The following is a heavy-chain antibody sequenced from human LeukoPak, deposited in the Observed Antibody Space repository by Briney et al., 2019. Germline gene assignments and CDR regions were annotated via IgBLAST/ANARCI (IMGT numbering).Heavy chain of an antibody. CDR3: ASSSTSARIYYYGMDV. Sequence: SQTLSLTCAISGDSVSSNSAAWNWIRQSPSRGLEWLGRTDYRSKWYNDYAVSVKSRITINPDTSKNQFSLQLNSVTPEDTAVYYCASSSTSARIYYYGMDVWGQGTTVTVSS. D-gene: IGHD2-2*01. CDR1: GDSVSSNSAA. J-gene: IGHJ6*02. V-gene: IGHV6-1*01. CDR2: TDYRSKWYN.